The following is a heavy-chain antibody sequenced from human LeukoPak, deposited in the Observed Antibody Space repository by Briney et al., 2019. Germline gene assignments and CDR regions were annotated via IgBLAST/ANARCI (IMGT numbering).Heavy chain of an antibody. CDR3: AREHDEVWFDP. CDR2: IKQDRSEK. CDR1: GFTFSSYW. Sequence: GGPLRLSCAASGFTFSSYWMSWVRQAPGKGLEWVANIKQDRSEKYYVDSVKGRFTISRDNAKNSLYLQMNSLRAEDTAVYYCAREHDEVWFDPWGQGTLVTVST. V-gene: IGHV3-7*01. J-gene: IGHJ5*02.